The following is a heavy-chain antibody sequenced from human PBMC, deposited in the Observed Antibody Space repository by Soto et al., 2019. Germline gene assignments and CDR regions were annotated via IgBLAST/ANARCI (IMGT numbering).Heavy chain of an antibody. CDR2: ISGGRDST. J-gene: IGHJ5*02. CDR1: GFTFSTNS. V-gene: IGHV3-23*01. Sequence: EVQLSESGGGLVQPGGSLRLSCAASGFTFSTNSMTWVRQAPGKGLEWVCGISGGRDSTHYADSVKGRFTISRDNSKNMVYLQMNSLTADDTAVYFCSKWDGYGDQWGQGTLVTVSS. D-gene: IGHD5-12*01. CDR3: SKWDGYGDQ.